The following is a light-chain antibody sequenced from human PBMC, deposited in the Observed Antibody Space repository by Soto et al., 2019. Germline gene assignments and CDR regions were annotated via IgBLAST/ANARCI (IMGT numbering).Light chain of an antibody. CDR3: QQYKKWPRT. V-gene: IGKV3-15*01. CDR1: QSVSSD. J-gene: IGKJ1*01. CDR2: SAS. Sequence: EIFLPQCPVTLSLSPGPRATLSCRASQSVSSDLAWYHQKPGQAPRLLIYSASTRATGIPARFSGSGSGTEFTLTISSLQSEDFAVYYCQQYKKWPRTFGQGTKVDIK.